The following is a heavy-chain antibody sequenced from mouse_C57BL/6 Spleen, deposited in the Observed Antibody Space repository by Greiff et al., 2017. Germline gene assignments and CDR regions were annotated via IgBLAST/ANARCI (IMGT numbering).Heavy chain of an antibody. J-gene: IGHJ4*01. Sequence: QVQLKQSGAELVRPGTSVKVSCKASGYAFTNYLIEWVKQRPGQGLEWIGVINPGSGGTNYNEKFKGKATLTADKSSSTAYMQLSSLTSEDSAVYFCAREDGYDYDVNAMDYWGQGTSVTVSS. CDR2: INPGSGGT. V-gene: IGHV1-54*01. CDR1: GYAFTNYL. D-gene: IGHD2-4*01. CDR3: AREDGYDYDVNAMDY.